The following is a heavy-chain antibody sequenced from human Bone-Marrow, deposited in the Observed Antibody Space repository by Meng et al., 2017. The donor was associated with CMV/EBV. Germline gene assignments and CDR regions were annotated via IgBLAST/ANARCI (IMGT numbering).Heavy chain of an antibody. J-gene: IGHJ6*02. D-gene: IGHD3-16*01. CDR3: ARPRWVWYYYYGLDV. CDR2: ISASGHYI. V-gene: IGHV3-21*01. CDR1: GFPFDDFN. Sequence: GESLKIPCEASGFPFDDFNINWVRQAPGKGLEWVSSISASGHYIYHADSVQGRFTISRDNAKASLYLQMNSLRAEDTAVYYFARPRWVWYYYYGLDVWGQGTTVTVSS.